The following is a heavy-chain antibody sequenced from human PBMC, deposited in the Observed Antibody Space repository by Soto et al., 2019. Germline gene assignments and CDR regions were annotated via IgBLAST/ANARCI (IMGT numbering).Heavy chain of an antibody. D-gene: IGHD2-15*01. CDR1: GYTFTSYA. V-gene: IGHV1-3*01. CDR3: AREGSLLYFDY. CDR2: INAGNGNT. Sequence: QVQLVQSGAEVKKPGASVKVSCKAPGYTFTSYAMHWVRQAPGQRLEWMGWINAGNGNTKYSQKFQGRVTITRDTSASTAYMELSSLRSEDTAVYYCAREGSLLYFDYWGQGTLVTVSS. J-gene: IGHJ4*02.